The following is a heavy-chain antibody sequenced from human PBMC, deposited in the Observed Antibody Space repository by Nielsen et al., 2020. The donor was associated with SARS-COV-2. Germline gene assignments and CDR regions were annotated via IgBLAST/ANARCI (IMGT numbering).Heavy chain of an antibody. V-gene: IGHV4-39*07. CDR1: GGPISSSAYY. Sequence: SETLSLTCTVSGGPISSSAYYWGWIRQPPGKGLEWIGDISYSGSTDYNPSLKSRVTISPATSKNQFSLKLTSVTAADTAVYFCARDYYYASGKLLDYWGQGTLVTVSS. J-gene: IGHJ4*02. CDR3: ARDYYYASGKLLDY. D-gene: IGHD3-10*01. CDR2: ISYSGST.